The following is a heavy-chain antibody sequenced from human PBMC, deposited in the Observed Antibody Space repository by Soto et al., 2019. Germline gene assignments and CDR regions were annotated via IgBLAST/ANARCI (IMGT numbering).Heavy chain of an antibody. CDR1: GYTFTSYD. CDR2: MNPNSGNT. CDR3: ARGLLPSDVYYYYYYMDV. D-gene: IGHD3-10*01. Sequence: GASVKVSCKASGYTFTSYDINWVQQATGQGLEWMGWMNPNSGNTGYAQKFQGRVTMTRNTSISTAYMELSSLRSEDTAVYYCARGLLPSDVYYYYYYMDVWGKGTTVTVSS. J-gene: IGHJ6*03. V-gene: IGHV1-8*01.